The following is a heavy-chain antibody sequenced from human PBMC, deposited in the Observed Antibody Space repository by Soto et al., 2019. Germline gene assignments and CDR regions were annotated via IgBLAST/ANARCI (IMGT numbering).Heavy chain of an antibody. CDR1: GGSISSGGYY. V-gene: IGHV4-31*03. J-gene: IGHJ4*02. Sequence: SSETLSLTCTVSGGSISSGGYYWSWIRQHPGKGLEWIGYIYYIGSTYYNPSLKSRVTISVDTSKNQFSLKLSPVTAADTAVYYCAKARVRYCSSGSCNSPFDYWGQGIVVTGSS. CDR2: IYYIGST. D-gene: IGHD2-15*01. CDR3: AKARVRYCSSGSCNSPFDY.